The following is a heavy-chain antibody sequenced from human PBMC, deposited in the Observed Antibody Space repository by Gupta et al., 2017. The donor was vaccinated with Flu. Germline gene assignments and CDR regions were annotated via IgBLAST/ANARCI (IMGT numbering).Heavy chain of an antibody. J-gene: IGHJ5*02. CDR2: ISAYNGNT. CDR3: ARDVDDSSGYYVPDWFDP. Sequence: QVQLVQSGAEVKKPGASVKVSCKASGYTFTSYGISWVRQAPGPGLEWMGWISAYNGNTNYAQKLQGRVTMTTDTSTSTAYMELRSLRSDDTAVYYCARDVDDSSGYYVPDWFDPWGQGTLVTVSS. V-gene: IGHV1-18*01. D-gene: IGHD3-22*01. CDR1: GYTFTSYG.